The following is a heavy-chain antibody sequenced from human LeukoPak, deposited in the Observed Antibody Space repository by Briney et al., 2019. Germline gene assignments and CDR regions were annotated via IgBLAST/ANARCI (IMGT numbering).Heavy chain of an antibody. J-gene: IGHJ4*02. CDR3: AKDRITMVRGVIITVFGY. CDR2: IGGSGGST. CDR1: GFTFSSYW. V-gene: IGHV3-23*01. Sequence: HSGGSLRLSCAASGFTFSSYWMSWVRQAPGKGLEWVSAIGGSGGSTYYADSVKGRFTISRDNSKNTLYLQMNSLRAEDTAVYYCAKDRITMVRGVIITVFGYWGQGTLVTVSS. D-gene: IGHD3-10*01.